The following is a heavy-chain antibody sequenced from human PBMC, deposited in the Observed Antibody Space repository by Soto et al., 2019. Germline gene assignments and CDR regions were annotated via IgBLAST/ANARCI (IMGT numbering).Heavy chain of an antibody. Sequence: QVQLVESGGGVVQPGRSLRLSCAASGFTFSSYGMHWVRQAPGKGLEWVAVIWYDGSNKYYADSVKGRFTISRDNSKNTLYLQMNSLRAEDTAVYYCARDRGGPVVVNAFDIWGQGTMVTVSS. J-gene: IGHJ3*02. V-gene: IGHV3-33*01. CDR2: IWYDGSNK. CDR3: ARDRGGPVVVNAFDI. D-gene: IGHD2-21*01. CDR1: GFTFSSYG.